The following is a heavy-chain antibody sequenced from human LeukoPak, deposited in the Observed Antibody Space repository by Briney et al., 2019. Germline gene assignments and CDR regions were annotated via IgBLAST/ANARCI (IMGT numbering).Heavy chain of an antibody. V-gene: IGHV3-9*01. J-gene: IGHJ4*02. CDR2: ISWNSGSI. D-gene: IGHD5-18*01. CDR3: AKGSGYSYGPFDY. Sequence: GGSLRLSCAASGFTFSDYYMSWIRQAPGKGLEWVSGISWNSGSIGYADSVKGRFTISRDNAKNSLYLQMNSLRAEDTALYYCAKGSGYSYGPFDYWGQGTLVTVSS. CDR1: GFTFSDYY.